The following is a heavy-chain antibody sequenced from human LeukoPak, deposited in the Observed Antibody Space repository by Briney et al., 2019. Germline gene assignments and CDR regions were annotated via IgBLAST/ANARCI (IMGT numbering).Heavy chain of an antibody. D-gene: IGHD4-11*01. J-gene: IGHJ4*02. CDR3: ARGTYNFEY. CDR2: ISYSGST. CDR1: GGSISSYY. V-gene: IGHV4-59*01. Sequence: PSETLSLTCTVSGGSISSYYWSWIRQPPGKGLEWIGYISYSGSTNYNPSLKSRVTISVDTSKTQFSLKLSSVTAADTAVYYCARGTYNFEYWGQGTRVTVSS.